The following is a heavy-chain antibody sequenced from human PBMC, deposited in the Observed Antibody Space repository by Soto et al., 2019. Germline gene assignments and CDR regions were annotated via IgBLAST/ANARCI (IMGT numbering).Heavy chain of an antibody. CDR3: AGVDIVATTIDY. V-gene: IGHV3-11*03. J-gene: IGHJ4*02. D-gene: IGHD5-12*01. CDR2: ISSSSSYT. Sequence: GGSLRLSCAASGFTFSDYYMSWIRQAPGKGLEWVSYISSSSSYTNYADSVKGRFTISRDNAKNSLYLQMNSLRAEDTAVYYCAGVDIVATTIDYWGQGTLVTVSS. CDR1: GFTFSDYY.